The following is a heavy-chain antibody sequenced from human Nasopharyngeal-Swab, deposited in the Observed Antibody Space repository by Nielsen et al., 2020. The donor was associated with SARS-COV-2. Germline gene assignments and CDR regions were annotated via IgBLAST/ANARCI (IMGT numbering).Heavy chain of an antibody. CDR2: IKQDGSEK. CDR3: ARDPTAAGIFDY. V-gene: IGHV3-7*01. J-gene: IGHJ4*02. CDR1: GFTFSSYW. D-gene: IGHD6-13*01. Sequence: GESLKISCAASGFTFSSYWMSWVRQAPGKGLEWVANIKQDGSEKYYADSVKGRFTISRDNAKNSLYLQMNSLRAEDTAVYYCARDPTAAGIFDYWGQGTLVTVSS.